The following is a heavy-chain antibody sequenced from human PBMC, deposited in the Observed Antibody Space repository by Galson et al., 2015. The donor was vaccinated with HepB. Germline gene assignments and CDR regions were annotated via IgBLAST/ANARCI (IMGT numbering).Heavy chain of an antibody. CDR1: GFTFSSYA. CDR3: ARDPRGRNWNDY. Sequence: SLRLSCAASGFTFSSYAMHWVRQAPGKGLEWVAVISYDGSNKHYADSVKGRFTISRDNSKNTLYLQMNSLRAEDTAVYYCARDPRGRNWNDYWGQGTLVTVSS. V-gene: IGHV3-30*04. D-gene: IGHD1-1*01. CDR2: ISYDGSNK. J-gene: IGHJ4*02.